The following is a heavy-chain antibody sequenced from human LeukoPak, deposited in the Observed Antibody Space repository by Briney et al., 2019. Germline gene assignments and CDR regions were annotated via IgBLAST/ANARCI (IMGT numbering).Heavy chain of an antibody. J-gene: IGHJ4*02. CDR1: GFTFSSYG. CDR3: AKDLGYSYGRYYFDY. CDR2: ISGSGGST. V-gene: IGHV3-23*01. D-gene: IGHD5-18*01. Sequence: GGTLRLSCAASGFTFSSYGVSWVRQAPGKGLEWVSAISGSGGSTYYADSVKGRFTISRDNSKNTLYLQMNSLRAEDTAVYYCAKDLGYSYGRYYFDYWGQGTLVTVSS.